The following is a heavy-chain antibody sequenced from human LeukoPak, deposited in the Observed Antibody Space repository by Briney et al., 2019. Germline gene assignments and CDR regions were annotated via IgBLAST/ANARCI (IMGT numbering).Heavy chain of an antibody. J-gene: IGHJ3*02. CDR3: ARDIAAAGISHLFMDAFDI. D-gene: IGHD6-13*01. Sequence: SETLSLTCTVSGGSISSYYWSWIRQPAGKGLEWIGRIYTSGSTNYNPSLKSRVTMSVDTSKNQFSLKLSSVTAADTAVYYCARDIAAAGISHLFMDAFDIWGQGTMVTVSS. V-gene: IGHV4-4*07. CDR2: IYTSGST. CDR1: GGSISSYY.